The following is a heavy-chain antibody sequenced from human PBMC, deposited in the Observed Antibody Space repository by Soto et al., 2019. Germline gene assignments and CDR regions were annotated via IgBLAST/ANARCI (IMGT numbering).Heavy chain of an antibody. Sequence: KGLEWVAVISHDGSNTNYADSVKGRFTFSRDNSKDTVYLQMNGLRAEDTAVYFFFFQAEDGIRGLCTVSAFLLNRSSDL. CDR3: FFQAEDGIRGLCTVSAFLLNRSSDL. CDR2: ISHDGSNT. D-gene: IGHD2-15*01. V-gene: IGHV3-30*03. J-gene: IGHJ2*01.